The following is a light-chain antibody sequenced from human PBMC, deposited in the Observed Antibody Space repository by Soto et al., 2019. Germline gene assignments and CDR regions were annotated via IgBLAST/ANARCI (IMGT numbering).Light chain of an antibody. Sequence: EIVLTQSPRTLSLSPGERATLSCRASQSISSNYLAWYQQRPGQAPRLLIFGASYRATGIPDRFSGSGSGTDFTLTISRLEPEDFAVYYCQQYSSSPPEFTFGPGTRVESK. CDR1: QSISSNY. CDR2: GAS. V-gene: IGKV3-20*01. J-gene: IGKJ3*01. CDR3: QQYSSSPPEFT.